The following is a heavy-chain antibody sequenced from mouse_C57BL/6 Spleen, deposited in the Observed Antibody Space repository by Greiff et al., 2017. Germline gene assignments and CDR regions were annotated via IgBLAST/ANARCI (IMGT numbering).Heavy chain of an antibody. CDR1: GYTFTSYW. Sequence: VQLQQSGAELVKPGASVKMSCKASGYTFTSYWITWVKQRPGQGLEWIGDIYPGSGSTNYNEKFKSKATLTVDTSSSTAYMQLSSLTSEDSAVYYCARSWGITTVPLMDYWGQGTSVTVSS. J-gene: IGHJ4*01. V-gene: IGHV1-55*01. CDR2: IYPGSGST. D-gene: IGHD1-1*01. CDR3: ARSWGITTVPLMDY.